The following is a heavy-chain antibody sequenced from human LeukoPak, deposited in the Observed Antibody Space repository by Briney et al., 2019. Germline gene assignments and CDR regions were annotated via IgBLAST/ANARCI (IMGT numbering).Heavy chain of an antibody. V-gene: IGHV3-20*04. D-gene: IGHD1-1*01. Sequence: GGSLRLSCAASGFTFDDYGMSWLRQAPGKGLEWVSNINRNGGNTAYADSVKGRFTISRDNAKNSLYLQMNSLRAEDTGLYYCAIDHAAIALTNYIDYWGQGTLVTVPS. CDR1: GFTFDDYG. J-gene: IGHJ4*02. CDR3: AIDHAAIALTNYIDY. CDR2: INRNGGNT.